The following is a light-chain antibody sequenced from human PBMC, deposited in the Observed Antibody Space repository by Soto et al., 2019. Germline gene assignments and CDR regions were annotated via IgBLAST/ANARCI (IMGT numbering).Light chain of an antibody. Sequence: EIVLTQSPGTLSLSPGERATLSCRASQSVSSSYLAWHQQKPGQAPRLLIYGASTRATGIPARFSGSGSGTAFTLTISSLQPEDFALYYCQQCNNWPLISFGQGTRLEIK. V-gene: IGKV3D-20*02. CDR1: QSVSSSY. CDR2: GAS. J-gene: IGKJ5*01. CDR3: QQCNNWPLIS.